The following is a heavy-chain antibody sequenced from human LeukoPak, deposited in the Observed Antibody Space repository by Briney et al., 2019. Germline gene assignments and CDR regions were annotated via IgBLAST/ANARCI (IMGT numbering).Heavy chain of an antibody. CDR3: ARGLVWRFLLDSRRDSFDI. Sequence: SETLSLTCTVSGGSISSSSYYWGWIRQSPGKGLEWLGEISHSGTTTYNPSLKSRVTISVDTSKNQFSLRLRSVTAADTAVYYCARGLVWRFLLDSRRDSFDIWGQGTTITVSS. CDR2: ISHSGTT. D-gene: IGHD3-16*01. V-gene: IGHV4-39*07. CDR1: GGSISSSSYY. J-gene: IGHJ3*02.